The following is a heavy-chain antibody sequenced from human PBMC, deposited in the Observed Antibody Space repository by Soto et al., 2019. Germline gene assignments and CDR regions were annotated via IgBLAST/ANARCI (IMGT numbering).Heavy chain of an antibody. CDR3: ARELPPDL. CDR2: IWSAGLT. D-gene: IGHD2-15*01. J-gene: IGHJ5*02. V-gene: IGHV3-53*01. Sequence: GGSLRLSCAASGFTVSSKYMNWVRQAPGKWLEWVSIIWSAGLTYYADSVRGRFTISRDISKNILFLQMNNLRAEDSAIYYCARELPPDLWGQGTLVTVSS. CDR1: GFTVSSKY.